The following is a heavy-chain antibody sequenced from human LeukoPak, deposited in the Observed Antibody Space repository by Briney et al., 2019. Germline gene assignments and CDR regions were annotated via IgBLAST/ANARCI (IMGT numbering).Heavy chain of an antibody. J-gene: IGHJ3*02. D-gene: IGHD3-3*01. CDR2: IIPVFGTA. V-gene: IGHV1-69*13. CDR3: ATDFWSGMYLLAFDI. Sequence: SVKVSCKASGGTFSSYTINWVRQAPGQGLEWMGGIIPVFGTANYVQKFQGRVTITADESTSTAYMELSSLRSEDTAVYYCATDFWSGMYLLAFDIWGQGTMVTVSS. CDR1: GGTFSSYT.